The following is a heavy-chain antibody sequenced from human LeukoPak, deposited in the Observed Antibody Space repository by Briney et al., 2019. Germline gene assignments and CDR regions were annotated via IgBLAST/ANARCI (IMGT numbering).Heavy chain of an antibody. Sequence: LQTLSLTCAISGDSVSSNSAAWNWIRQSPSRGLEWLGRTYYRSKWYNDYAVSVKSRITINPDTSKNQFSLQLNSVTPEDTAVYYCARGPQLFDYDSSEGDYFDYWGQGTLVTVSS. V-gene: IGHV6-1*01. J-gene: IGHJ4*02. CDR2: TYYRSKWYN. CDR3: ARGPQLFDYDSSEGDYFDY. CDR1: GDSVSSNSAA. D-gene: IGHD3-22*01.